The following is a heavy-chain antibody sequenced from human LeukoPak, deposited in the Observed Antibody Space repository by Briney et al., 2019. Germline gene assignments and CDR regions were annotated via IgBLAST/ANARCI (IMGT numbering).Heavy chain of an antibody. CDR2: MNPNSGNT. Sequence: GASVKVSCKASGYTFTSYDINWVRQATGQGLEWMGWMNPNSGNTGYAQKFQGRVTMTRNTSISTAYMELSGLRSEDTAVYYCARGRVTNRITIYYWGQGTLVTVSS. CDR1: GYTFTSYD. D-gene: IGHD3-3*01. V-gene: IGHV1-8*01. CDR3: ARGRVTNRITIYY. J-gene: IGHJ4*02.